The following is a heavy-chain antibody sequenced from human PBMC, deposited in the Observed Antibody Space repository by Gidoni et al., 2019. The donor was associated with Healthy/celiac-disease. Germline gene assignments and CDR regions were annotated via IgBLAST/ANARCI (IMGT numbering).Heavy chain of an antibody. CDR3: AKSASSWYTNGPDY. Sequence: EVQLLESGGGLVQPGGSLRISCAASGFTFSNYAMSWVRQAQGKGLEWFSAISGSGGSTYYADSLKGRFTISRDNSKNTLYLQMNSLRAEDTAVYYCAKSASSWYTNGPDYWGQGTLVTVSS. CDR1: GFTFSNYA. J-gene: IGHJ4*02. CDR2: ISGSGGST. V-gene: IGHV3-23*01. D-gene: IGHD6-13*01.